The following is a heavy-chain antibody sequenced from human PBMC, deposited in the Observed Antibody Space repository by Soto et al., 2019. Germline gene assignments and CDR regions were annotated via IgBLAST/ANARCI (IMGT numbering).Heavy chain of an antibody. CDR1: GYTFTDYF. CDR3: ARGPSHGAFDY. D-gene: IGHD5-18*01. J-gene: IGHJ4*02. Sequence: QVHLVQSGAEVKKPGASVKVSCKASGYTFTDYFLHWFRQAPGQGPEWMGWINPNSGVTRYAQNFQGRVTMTRDTSIDTAYMELNGLKSDDTTVYYCARGPSHGAFDYWGQGTLVTVSS. CDR2: INPNSGVT. V-gene: IGHV1-2*02.